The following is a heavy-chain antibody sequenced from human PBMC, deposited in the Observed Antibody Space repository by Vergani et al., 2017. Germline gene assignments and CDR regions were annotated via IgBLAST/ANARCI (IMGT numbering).Heavy chain of an antibody. J-gene: IGHJ4*02. V-gene: IGHV3-7*01. CDR3: ARDSRGNYYDSVPGGY. D-gene: IGHD3-22*01. CDR2: IKQDGSEK. CDR1: GFTFSSYW. Sequence: EVQLVESGGGLVQPGGSLRLSCAASGFTFSSYWMSWVRQAPGKGLEWVANIKQDGSEKYYADSVKGRFTISRDNAKNSLYLQMNSLRAEDTAVYYCARDSRGNYYDSVPGGYWGQGTLVTVSS.